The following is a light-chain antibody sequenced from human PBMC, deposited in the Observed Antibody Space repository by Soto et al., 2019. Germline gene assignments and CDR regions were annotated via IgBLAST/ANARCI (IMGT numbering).Light chain of an antibody. J-gene: IGKJ2*01. CDR1: QSVSSY. Sequence: EIVLTQSPATLSLSPGERATLSCRASQSVSSYLAWYQQKPGQAPRLLIYDASNRATGIPARFSGSGSGTDFTLTISSLEPEDFAVYYCQQRSNWPRGNTFVQGTKLEIK. CDR3: QQRSNWPRGNT. V-gene: IGKV3-11*01. CDR2: DAS.